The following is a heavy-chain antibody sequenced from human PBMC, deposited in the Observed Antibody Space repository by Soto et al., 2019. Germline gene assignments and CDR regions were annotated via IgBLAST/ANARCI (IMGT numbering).Heavy chain of an antibody. Sequence: PSETLSLTCAVSGGSISSSNWWSWVRQPPGKGLEWIGEIYHSGSTNYNPPLKSRVTISVDKSKNQFSLKLSSVTAADTAVYYCATGITMVRGVFDYWGQGTLVTVSS. CDR2: IYHSGST. CDR1: GGSISSSNW. CDR3: ATGITMVRGVFDY. D-gene: IGHD3-10*01. V-gene: IGHV4-4*02. J-gene: IGHJ4*02.